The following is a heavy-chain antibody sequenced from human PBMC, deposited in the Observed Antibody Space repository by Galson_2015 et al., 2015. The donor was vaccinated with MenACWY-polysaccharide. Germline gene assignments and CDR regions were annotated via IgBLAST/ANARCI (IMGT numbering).Heavy chain of an antibody. CDR1: GGTFSSYA. Sequence: SVKVSCKASGGTFSSYAISWVRQAPGQGLEWMGGIIPIFGTANYAKKFQGRVTITADESTSTAYMELSSLRSEDTALYYCARTQIRGWRSGGAYGMDVWGQGTTVTVSS. D-gene: IGHD3-3*01. J-gene: IGHJ6*02. CDR2: IIPIFGTA. V-gene: IGHV1-69*13. CDR3: ARTQIRGWRSGGAYGMDV.